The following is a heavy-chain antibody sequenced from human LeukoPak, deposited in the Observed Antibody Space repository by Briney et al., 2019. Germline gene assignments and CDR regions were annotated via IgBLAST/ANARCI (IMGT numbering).Heavy chain of an antibody. D-gene: IGHD3-22*01. CDR3: ARFPRGGYYDSSGYAFDI. V-gene: IGHV1-46*01. CDR2: INPSGGST. CDR1: GYTFTSYY. Sequence: ASVKVSCKASGYTFTSYYMHWVRQAPGQGLEWMGIINPSGGSTSYAQKFQGRVTMTRDMSTGTVYMELSSLRSEDTAVYYCARFPRGGYYDSSGYAFDIWGQGTMVTVSS. J-gene: IGHJ3*02.